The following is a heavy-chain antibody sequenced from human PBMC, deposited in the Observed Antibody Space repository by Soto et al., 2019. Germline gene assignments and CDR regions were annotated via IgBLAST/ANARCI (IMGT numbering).Heavy chain of an antibody. Sequence: GGSLRLSCAASGFTFSSYSMNWVRQAPGKGLEWVSSISSSSSYIYYADSVKGRFTISRDNAKNSLYLQMNSLRAEDTAVYYCARDLGVVAAAGKSGYFDYWGQGTLVTVSS. V-gene: IGHV3-21*01. J-gene: IGHJ4*02. CDR3: ARDLGVVAAAGKSGYFDY. CDR2: ISSSSSYI. CDR1: GFTFSSYS. D-gene: IGHD6-13*01.